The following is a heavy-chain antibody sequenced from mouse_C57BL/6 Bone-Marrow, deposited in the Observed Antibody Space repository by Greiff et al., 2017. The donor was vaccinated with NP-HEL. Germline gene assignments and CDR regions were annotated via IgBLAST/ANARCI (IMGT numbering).Heavy chain of an antibody. CDR2: IWTGGGT. J-gene: IGHJ2*01. Sequence: VHLVESGPGLVAPSQSLSITCTVSGFSLTSYAISWVRQPPGKGLEWLGVIWTGGGTNYNSALKSRLSISKDNSKSQVFLKMNSLQTDDTARYYCARTYYYGSSPGFDYWGQGTTLTVSS. CDR3: ARTYYYGSSPGFDY. D-gene: IGHD1-1*01. CDR1: GFSLTSYA. V-gene: IGHV2-9-1*01.